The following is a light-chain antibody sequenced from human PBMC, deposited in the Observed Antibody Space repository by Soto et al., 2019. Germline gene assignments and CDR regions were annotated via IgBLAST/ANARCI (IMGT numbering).Light chain of an antibody. J-gene: IGLJ1*01. Sequence: QSALTQPASVSGSPGQSITISCTGTSSDVGGYNYVSWSQQHPGKAPKLMIYEVSNRPSGVSNRFSGSKSGNTASLTISGLQAEDEADYYCSSYTGSSTPYVFGTGTKLTVL. V-gene: IGLV2-14*01. CDR3: SSYTGSSTPYV. CDR1: SSDVGGYNY. CDR2: EVS.